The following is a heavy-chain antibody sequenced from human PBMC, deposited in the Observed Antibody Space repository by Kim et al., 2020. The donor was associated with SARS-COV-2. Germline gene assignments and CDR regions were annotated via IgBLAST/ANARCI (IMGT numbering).Heavy chain of an antibody. V-gene: IGHV5-51*01. CDR3: ARRLGDTASFDY. J-gene: IGHJ4*02. Sequence: KYSPSFQGQVTISADKSISTAYLQWSSLKASDTAMYYCARRLGDTASFDYWGQGTLVTVSS. D-gene: IGHD5-18*01.